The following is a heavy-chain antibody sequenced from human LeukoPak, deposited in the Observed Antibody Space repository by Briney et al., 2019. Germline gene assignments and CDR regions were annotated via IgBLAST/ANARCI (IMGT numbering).Heavy chain of an antibody. CDR1: GFTFSSYA. V-gene: IGHV3-30*04. D-gene: IGHD2-8*02. CDR3: ASPVRVGTGAFDI. CDR2: ISYDGSNK. J-gene: IGHJ3*02. Sequence: GRSLRLSCAASGFTFSSYAMHWVCQAPGKGLEWVAVISYDGSNKYYADSVKGRFTISRDNSKNTLYLQMNSLRAEDTAVYYCASPVRVGTGAFDIWGQGTMDTVSS.